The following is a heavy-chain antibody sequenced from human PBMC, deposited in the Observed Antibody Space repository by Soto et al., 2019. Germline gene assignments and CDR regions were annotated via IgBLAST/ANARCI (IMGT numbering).Heavy chain of an antibody. CDR3: ARVVLVPAAMSGTTTPYYYYGMDV. CDR1: GGSISSSSYY. V-gene: IGHV4-39*01. J-gene: IGHJ6*02. D-gene: IGHD2-2*01. CDR2: IYYSGST. Sequence: PSETLSLTCTVSGGSISSSSYYWGWIRQPPGKGLEWIGSIYYSGSTYYNPSLKSRVTISVDTSKNQFSLKLSSVTAADTAVYYCARVVLVPAAMSGTTTPYYYYGMDVWGQGTTVTVSS.